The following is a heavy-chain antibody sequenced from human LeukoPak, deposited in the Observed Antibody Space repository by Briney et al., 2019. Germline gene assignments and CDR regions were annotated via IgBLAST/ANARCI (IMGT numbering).Heavy chain of an antibody. J-gene: IGHJ4*02. Sequence: SETLSHTCAVYGGSFSGYYWSWIRQPPGKGREWIGEINLSGSTNYNPSLKSRVTISVDTSKNQFSLKLSSVTAADTAVYYCARAVPRTTEDYDSSGYYSDAAFDYWGQGTLVTVSS. CDR3: ARAVPRTTEDYDSSGYYSDAAFDY. D-gene: IGHD3-22*01. CDR1: GGSFSGYY. V-gene: IGHV4-34*01. CDR2: INLSGST.